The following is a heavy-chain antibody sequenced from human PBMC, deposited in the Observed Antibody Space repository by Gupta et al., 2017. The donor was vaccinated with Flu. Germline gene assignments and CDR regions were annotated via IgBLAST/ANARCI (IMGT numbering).Heavy chain of an antibody. D-gene: IGHD2-8*02. Sequence: PAGKRLEWIGRIYTSGDTNYERSIKSRVNMSLETYKNQFSLRLNSVTVDDTAVYYYASTDCASASSCRMDFWGQGILVTVSS. V-gene: IGHV4-4*07. CDR3: ASTDCASASSCRMDF. J-gene: IGHJ4*02. CDR2: IYTSGDT.